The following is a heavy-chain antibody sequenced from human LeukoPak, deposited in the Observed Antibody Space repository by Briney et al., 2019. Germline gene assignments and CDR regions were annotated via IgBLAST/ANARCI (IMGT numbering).Heavy chain of an antibody. CDR2: ISGDGGST. CDR1: GLTFDDYA. J-gene: IGHJ4*02. D-gene: IGHD2-15*01. Sequence: GGSLRLSCAASGLTFDDYAMHWVRQAPGKGLEWVSLISGDGGSTYYADSVKGRFTISRDNSKNSLYLQMNSLRTEDTALYYCAKDSRGYCSGGSCYWSPFDYWGQGTLVTVSS. V-gene: IGHV3-43*02. CDR3: AKDSRGYCSGGSCYWSPFDY.